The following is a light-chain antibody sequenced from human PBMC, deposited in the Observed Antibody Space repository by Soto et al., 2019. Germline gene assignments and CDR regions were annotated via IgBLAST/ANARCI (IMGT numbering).Light chain of an antibody. CDR3: QQYNSHSGT. J-gene: IGKJ1*01. CDR1: QSISSW. Sequence: DIQMTRSPSTLSASVGDRVTITCRASQSISSWLAWYQQKPGKVPKVLIYKASSLESGVPSRFSGSGSGTEFTLTISSLQPDDFATYYCQQYNSHSGTFGQGTRWISN. CDR2: KAS. V-gene: IGKV1-5*03.